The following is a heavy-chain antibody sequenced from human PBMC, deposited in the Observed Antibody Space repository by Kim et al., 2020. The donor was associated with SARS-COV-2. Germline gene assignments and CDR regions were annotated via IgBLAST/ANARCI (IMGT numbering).Heavy chain of an antibody. V-gene: IGHV5-51*01. CDR3: ARHSVGHFDY. J-gene: IGHJ4*02. CDR2: DT. D-gene: IGHD1-26*01. Sequence: DTRYSPSFQGQVTISADKSISTAYLQWSSLKASDTAMYYCARHSVGHFDYWGQGTLVTVSS.